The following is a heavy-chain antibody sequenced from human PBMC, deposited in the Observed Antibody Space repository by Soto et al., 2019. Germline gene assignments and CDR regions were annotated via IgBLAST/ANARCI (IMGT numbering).Heavy chain of an antibody. CDR3: AKEGLDFWSGYYYVVPPYYFDY. Sequence: GGSLRLSCAASGFTFSSYAMSWVRQAPGKGLEWVSAISGSGGSTYYADSVKGRFTISRDNSKNTLYLQMNSLRAEDTAVYYCAKEGLDFWSGYYYVVPPYYFDYWGQGTLVTVSS. CDR1: GFTFSSYA. CDR2: ISGSGGST. D-gene: IGHD3-3*01. V-gene: IGHV3-23*01. J-gene: IGHJ4*02.